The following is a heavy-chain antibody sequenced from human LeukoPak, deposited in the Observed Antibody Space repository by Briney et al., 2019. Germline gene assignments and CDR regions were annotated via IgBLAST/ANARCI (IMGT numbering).Heavy chain of an antibody. Sequence: GGSLRLSCAASGFTLSSYSMNWVRQAPGKGLEWVSSISSSGYIYYADSVKGRFTISRDNAKNSLYLQMNSLRAEDTAVYYCARGIAARTNWFDPWGQGTLVTVSS. CDR3: ARGIAARTNWFDP. J-gene: IGHJ5*02. CDR2: ISSSGYI. CDR1: GFTLSSYS. V-gene: IGHV3-21*01. D-gene: IGHD6-6*01.